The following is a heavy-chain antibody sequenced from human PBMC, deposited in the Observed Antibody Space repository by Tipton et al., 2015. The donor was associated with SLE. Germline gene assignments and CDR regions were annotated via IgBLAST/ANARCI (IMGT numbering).Heavy chain of an antibody. D-gene: IGHD3-22*01. V-gene: IGHV4-34*01. CDR2: IYHSGST. Sequence: TLSLTCAVYGGSFSGYYWSWIRQSPEKGLEYIGEIYHSGSTNYNPSLKSRVTISVDKSKNQSSLKLSSVTAADTAVYYCARHDYDDNGYYMHYFDYWGQGTLVTVSS. CDR1: GGSFSGYY. J-gene: IGHJ4*02. CDR3: ARHDYDDNGYYMHYFDY.